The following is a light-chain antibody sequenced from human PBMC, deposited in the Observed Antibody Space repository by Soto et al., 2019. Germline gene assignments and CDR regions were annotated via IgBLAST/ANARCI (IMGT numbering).Light chain of an antibody. J-gene: IGKJ1*01. Sequence: DIQMTQSPASLSASLGGRGTIACRASQGIRNDLAWYQQKPGKAPKLLIYAASTLQSGVPSRFSGSGSGTDFTLTISCLQSEDFATYYCQQYYSYPVAFGQGTKVDIK. CDR3: QQYYSYPVA. CDR2: AAS. CDR1: QGIRND. V-gene: IGKV1-17*01.